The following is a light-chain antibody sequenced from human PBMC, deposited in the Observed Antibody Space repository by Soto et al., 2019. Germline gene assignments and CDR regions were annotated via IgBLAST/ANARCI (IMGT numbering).Light chain of an antibody. CDR1: QSVSSSY. CDR3: QTYGSSTLT. Sequence: EIGLTQSPGTLSLSPGERATLSCRASQSVSSSYLAWYQQKPGQAPRLLSYGASSKATGILNRSSGSGSGTDFSLSISRLGPEAFAEYYCQTYGSSTLTFGGETKVEIK. CDR2: GAS. J-gene: IGKJ4*01. V-gene: IGKV3-20*01.